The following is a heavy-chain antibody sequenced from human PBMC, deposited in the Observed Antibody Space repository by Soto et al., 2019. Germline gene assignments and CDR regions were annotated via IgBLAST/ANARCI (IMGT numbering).Heavy chain of an antibody. Sequence: QVQLQESGPGLVKPSQTLSLICTVSGRSINSGGYYWNWSRQHPGKGLEWIGYSFYSGSTNYNPFRSSRVTISADTSENQFSMNLSSVTAADTAVYVCARGYRQSGYSSSLVFDYWGQGTLFNVSS. D-gene: IGHD6-13*01. CDR2: SFYSGST. V-gene: IGHV4-31*03. J-gene: IGHJ4*02. CDR3: ARGYRQSGYSSSLVFDY. CDR1: GRSINSGGYY.